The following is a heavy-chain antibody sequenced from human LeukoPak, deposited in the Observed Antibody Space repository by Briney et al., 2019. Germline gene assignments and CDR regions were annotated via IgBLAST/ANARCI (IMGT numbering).Heavy chain of an antibody. D-gene: IGHD6-19*01. CDR1: GYSLTSYW. J-gene: IGHJ4*02. Sequence: GESLKMSCKGSGYSLTSYWIGWVRQMPGKGLEWMGIIYPGDSDTRYSPSFQGQVTISADKSISTAYLQWSSLKASDTAMYYCARLLSVAGTIGAFDYWGQGTLVTVSS. CDR3: ARLLSVAGTIGAFDY. V-gene: IGHV5-51*01. CDR2: IYPGDSDT.